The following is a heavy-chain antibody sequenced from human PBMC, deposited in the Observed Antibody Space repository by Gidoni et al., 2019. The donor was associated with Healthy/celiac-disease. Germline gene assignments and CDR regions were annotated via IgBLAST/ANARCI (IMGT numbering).Heavy chain of an antibody. CDR3: ARKQWLARGGAFDI. V-gene: IGHV3-48*02. J-gene: IGHJ3*02. Sequence: EVQLVESGGGLVQHGGSLRLSCAASGFTFSSYSMNWVRQAPGKGLEWVSYISSSSSTIYYADSVKGRFTISRDNAKNSLYLQMNSLRDEDTAVYYCARKQWLARGGAFDIWGQGTMVTVSS. D-gene: IGHD6-19*01. CDR1: GFTFSSYS. CDR2: ISSSSSTI.